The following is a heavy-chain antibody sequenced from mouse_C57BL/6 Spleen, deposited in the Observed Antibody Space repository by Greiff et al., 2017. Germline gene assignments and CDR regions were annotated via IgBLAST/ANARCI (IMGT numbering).Heavy chain of an antibody. J-gene: IGHJ4*01. CDR1: GYTFTSYW. D-gene: IGHD1-1*01. CDR2: IYPGSGST. Sequence: VQLQQPGAELVKPGASVKMSCKASGYTFTSYWITWVKQRPGQGLEWIGDIYPGSGSTNYNEKFKSKATLTVDTSSSTAYMQLSSLTSEDSAVYYCARRDYYRSMGAMDYWGQGTSVTVSS. CDR3: ARRDYYRSMGAMDY. V-gene: IGHV1-55*01.